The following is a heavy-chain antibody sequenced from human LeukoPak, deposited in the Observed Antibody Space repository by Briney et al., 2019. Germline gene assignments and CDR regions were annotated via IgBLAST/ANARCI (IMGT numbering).Heavy chain of an antibody. CDR2: INQNGGDK. J-gene: IGHJ4*02. Sequence: GGSLRLSCAASGFTFSRFWMSWVRQAPGKGLEWVANINQNGGDKYYVDSVKGRFTISRDNAKNSLDLQMNSLRAEDTAVYYCARDVYGYTYGYYDHWGQGLLVTVSS. CDR3: ARDVYGYTYGYYDH. D-gene: IGHD5-18*01. V-gene: IGHV3-7*04. CDR1: GFTFSRFW.